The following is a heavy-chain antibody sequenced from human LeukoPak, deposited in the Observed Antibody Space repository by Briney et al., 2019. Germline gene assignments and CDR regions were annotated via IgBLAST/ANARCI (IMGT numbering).Heavy chain of an antibody. V-gene: IGHV4-39*01. Sequence: SETLSLTCTVSGGSISSSSYYWGWIRQPPGKGLEWIGSIYYSGSTYYNPSLKSRVTISVDTSKNQFSLKLSSVTAADTAVYYCARQSRGQSGHYNWFDPWGQGTLVTVSS. CDR2: IYYSGST. D-gene: IGHD3-10*01. CDR3: ARQSRGQSGHYNWFDP. CDR1: GGSISSSSYY. J-gene: IGHJ5*02.